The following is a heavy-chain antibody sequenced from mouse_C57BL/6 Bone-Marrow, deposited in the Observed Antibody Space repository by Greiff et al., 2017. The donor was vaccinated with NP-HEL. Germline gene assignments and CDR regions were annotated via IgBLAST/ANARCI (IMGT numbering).Heavy chain of an antibody. CDR3: TRDPPMNYYAMDY. CDR2: ISSGGDYI. D-gene: IGHD2-10*01. Sequence: EVKLMESGEGLVKPGGSLKLSCAASGFTFSSYAMSWVRQTPEKRLEWVAYISSGGDYIYYADTVKGRFTISRDNARNTLYLQMSSLKSEDTAMYYCTRDPPMNYYAMDYWGQGTSVTVSS. J-gene: IGHJ4*01. V-gene: IGHV5-9-1*02. CDR1: GFTFSSYA.